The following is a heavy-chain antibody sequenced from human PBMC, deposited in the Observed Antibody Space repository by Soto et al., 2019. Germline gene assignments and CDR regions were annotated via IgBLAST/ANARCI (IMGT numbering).Heavy chain of an antibody. D-gene: IGHD4-17*01. CDR2: ISAYNGNT. J-gene: IGHJ4*02. Sequence: PSVKVSCKASGYTFTSYGISWVRQAPGQGLEWMGWISAYNGNTNYAQKLQGRVTMTTDTSTSTAYMELRSLRSDDTAVYYCARVCDYGDHLDYWGQGTLVTVSS. CDR1: GYTFTSYG. V-gene: IGHV1-18*04. CDR3: ARVCDYGDHLDY.